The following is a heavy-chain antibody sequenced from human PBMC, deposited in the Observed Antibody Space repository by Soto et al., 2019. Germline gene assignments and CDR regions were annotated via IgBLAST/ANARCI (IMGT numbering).Heavy chain of an antibody. D-gene: IGHD3-22*01. CDR1: GFIFSNFA. Sequence: GGSLRLSCAASGFIFSNFAMSWVRQAPGKGLEWVSGISGSGTNTYYADSVKGRFTISRDNSKNTLYLQMNSLRAEDTAIYYCAKDRGSSDSRAFDIWGQGTMVTVSS. CDR2: ISGSGTNT. J-gene: IGHJ3*02. CDR3: AKDRGSSDSRAFDI. V-gene: IGHV3-23*01.